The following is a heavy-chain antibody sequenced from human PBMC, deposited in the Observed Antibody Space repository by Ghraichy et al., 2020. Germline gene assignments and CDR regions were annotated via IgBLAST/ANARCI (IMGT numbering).Heavy chain of an antibody. CDR3: AKQVPRVSTVTTFDY. Sequence: GGSLRLSCAASGFTLSSYAMSWVRQAPGKGLEWVSTISDSGGSTYYADSVKGRFSISRDNSKNTMYLQMNSLRAEDTAVYYCAKQVPRVSTVTTFDYWGQGTLVTVSS. CDR1: GFTLSSYA. CDR2: ISDSGGST. D-gene: IGHD4-17*01. J-gene: IGHJ4*02. V-gene: IGHV3-23*01.